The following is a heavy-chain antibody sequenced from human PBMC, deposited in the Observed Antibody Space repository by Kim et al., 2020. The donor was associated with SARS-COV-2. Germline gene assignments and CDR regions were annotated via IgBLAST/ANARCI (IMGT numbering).Heavy chain of an antibody. Sequence: GGSLRLSCAASGFTFSSYAMHWVRQAPGKGLEWVAVISYDGSNKYYADSVKGRFTISRDNSKNTLYLQMNSLRAEDTAVYYCARDPTAVAGCYPGNHYFDYWGQGTLVTVSS. CDR2: ISYDGSNK. V-gene: IGHV3-30*04. CDR1: GFTFSSYA. D-gene: IGHD6-19*01. J-gene: IGHJ4*02. CDR3: ARDPTAVAGCYPGNHYFDY.